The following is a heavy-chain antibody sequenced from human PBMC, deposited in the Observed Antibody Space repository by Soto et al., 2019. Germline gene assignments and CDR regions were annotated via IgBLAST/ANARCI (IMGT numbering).Heavy chain of an antibody. CDR1: GDTFNFYS. J-gene: IGHJ4*02. Sequence: QVQLVQSGAEVKRPGSSVKVSCKASGDTFNFYSINWVRQAHGLVLEWMGRVNPIVSMSNYAQKFQGRVPMTANKSTSTAYMELSSLRSEDKAIYYCASSYGSGYRAFDYWGQGALVTVSS. CDR2: VNPIVSMS. D-gene: IGHD3-10*01. CDR3: ASSYGSGYRAFDY. V-gene: IGHV1-69*02.